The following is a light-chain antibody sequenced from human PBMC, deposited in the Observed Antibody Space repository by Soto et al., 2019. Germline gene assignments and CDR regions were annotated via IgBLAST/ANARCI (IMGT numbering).Light chain of an antibody. Sequence: DIVMTQSPDSLALSLGETATITCKSSQSVLSGYKNRNSLAWYQHTPGQRPRLLIYWASVRASGVPDRFSGSGSGTDFTLTISNLQAEDVAIYYCQQFYSSPRTFGQGTKVEIK. CDR2: WAS. J-gene: IGKJ1*01. CDR3: QQFYSSPRT. CDR1: QSVLSGYKNRNS. V-gene: IGKV4-1*01.